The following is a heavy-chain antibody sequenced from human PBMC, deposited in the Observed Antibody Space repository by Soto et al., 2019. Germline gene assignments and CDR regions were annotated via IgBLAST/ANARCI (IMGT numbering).Heavy chain of an antibody. CDR3: ARIAAAGSDHDAFDI. CDR1: GFTFSDYY. Sequence: PGGSLRLSCAASGFTFSDYYMSWIRQAPGKGLEWVSYISSSSSYTNYADSVKGRFTISRDNAKNSLYLQMNSLRAEDTAVYYCARIAAAGSDHDAFDIWGQGTMVTVSS. J-gene: IGHJ3*02. CDR2: ISSSSSYT. V-gene: IGHV3-11*06. D-gene: IGHD6-13*01.